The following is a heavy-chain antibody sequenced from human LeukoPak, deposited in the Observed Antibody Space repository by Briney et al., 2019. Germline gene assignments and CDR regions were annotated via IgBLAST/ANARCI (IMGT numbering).Heavy chain of an antibody. CDR1: GYTFTSYG. V-gene: IGHV1-18*01. D-gene: IGHD1-26*01. J-gene: IGHJ4*02. CDR2: ISAYNGNT. CDR3: ARDLDQYSGRYGGFGHDF. Sequence: ASVTVSCKASGYTFTSYGINWVRQAPGQGLEWMGWISAYNGNTNYAQKLQGRVTMTTDTSTSTAYMELRSLRSDDTAVYYCARDLDQYSGRYGGFGHDFRGQGTLVTVSS.